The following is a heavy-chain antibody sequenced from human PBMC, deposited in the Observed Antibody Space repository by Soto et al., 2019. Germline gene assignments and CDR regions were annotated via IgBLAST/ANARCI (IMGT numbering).Heavy chain of an antibody. D-gene: IGHD2-21*01. J-gene: IGHJ4*02. Sequence: GGSLRLSCAASGFTFSDFAMAWVRQAPGKGLEWVSSASASGSGTYYADSVKGRFTISRDNSKNTLFLHMTNLRAGDTALYFCAKGRPGVAAAPDYWGQGTLVTVSS. CDR3: AKGRPGVAAAPDY. CDR2: ASASGSGT. V-gene: IGHV3-23*01. CDR1: GFTFSDFA.